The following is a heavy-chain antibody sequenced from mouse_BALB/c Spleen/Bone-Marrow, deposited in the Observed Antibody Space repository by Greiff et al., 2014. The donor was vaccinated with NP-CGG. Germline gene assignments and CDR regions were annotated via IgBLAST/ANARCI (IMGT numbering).Heavy chain of an antibody. CDR1: GFNIKDTF. Sequence: EVQLQQSGADLVKPGASVKLSCTTSGFNIKDTFMHWVKQRPEQGLEWIGRIDPASGITKYDPKFQGKATITADTSSNKVSLQLSGLTSEDTAVYYCAHDAPFTYWGQGTLVTVSA. V-gene: IGHV14-3*02. J-gene: IGHJ3*01. D-gene: IGHD2-3*01. CDR2: IDPASGIT. CDR3: AHDAPFTY.